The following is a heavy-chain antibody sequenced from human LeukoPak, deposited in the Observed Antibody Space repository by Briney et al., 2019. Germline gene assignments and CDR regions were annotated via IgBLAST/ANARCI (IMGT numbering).Heavy chain of an antibody. CDR1: GFSVRGSF. Sequence: GGSLRLACAASGFSVRGSFMNWVRQAPGKGLEWVSLLSNTENSFYADSVKGRFTLSRDISNNTLYLHMHSLRGEDTAVYFCARAIGVVDCGTQTCYPYHFDKWGRGTLVTVSS. J-gene: IGHJ4*02. D-gene: IGHD2-21*01. CDR3: ARAIGVVDCGTQTCYPYHFDK. CDR2: LSNTENS. V-gene: IGHV3-66*01.